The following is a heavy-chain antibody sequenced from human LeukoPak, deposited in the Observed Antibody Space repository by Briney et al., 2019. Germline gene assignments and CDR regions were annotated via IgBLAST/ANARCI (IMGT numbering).Heavy chain of an antibody. D-gene: IGHD5-12*01. CDR2: ISYDGSNK. Sequence: GGSLRLSCAASGFTFSSYGMHWVRQAPGKGLEWVAVISYDGSNKYYADSLKGRFTISRDNSKNTLYLQMNSLRAEDTAVYYCARGLRYFDYWGQGTLVTVS. V-gene: IGHV3-30*03. CDR3: ARGLRYFDY. CDR1: GFTFSSYG. J-gene: IGHJ4*02.